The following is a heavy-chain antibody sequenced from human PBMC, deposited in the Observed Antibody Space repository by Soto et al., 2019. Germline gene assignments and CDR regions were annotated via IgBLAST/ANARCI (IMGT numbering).Heavy chain of an antibody. D-gene: IGHD5-18*01. CDR1: GYTFTSYG. J-gene: IGHJ4*02. CDR2: ISAYNGNT. V-gene: IGHV1-18*01. Sequence: QVQLVQSGAEVKKPGASVKVSCKASGYTFTSYGISWVRQAPGQGLEWMGWISAYNGNTNYAQKLQGRVTMTTDTSTSTAYREVRSLRSDDTGVYYCALGYSYGYPEATTFDYWGQGTLVTVSS. CDR3: ALGYSYGYPEATTFDY.